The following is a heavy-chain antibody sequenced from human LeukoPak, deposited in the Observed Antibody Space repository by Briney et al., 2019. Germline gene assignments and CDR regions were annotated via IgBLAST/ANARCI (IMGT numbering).Heavy chain of an antibody. CDR1: GGSISNYH. V-gene: IGHV4-4*07. CDR3: ARREISSAWSSDD. D-gene: IGHD3-22*01. J-gene: IGHJ4*02. Sequence: SETLSLTCTVSGGSISNYHWSWIRQPAGKGLEWIGQIHTSGSTNYNPPLKSRVSMSIDTPENQLSLTIRSVTAADTAVYYCARREISSAWSSDDWGQGNLVTVSS. CDR2: IHTSGST.